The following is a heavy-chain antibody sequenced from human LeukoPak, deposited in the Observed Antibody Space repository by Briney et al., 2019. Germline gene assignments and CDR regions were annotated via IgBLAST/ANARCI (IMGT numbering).Heavy chain of an antibody. CDR3: ARGRLWGDY. V-gene: IGHV4-34*01. CDR2: INHSGST. CDR1: GGSFSGYY. Sequence: SETLSLTCAVYGGSFSGYYWSWIRQPPGKGLEWIGEINHSGSTNYNPSLKSRVAISVDTSKNQFSLKLSSVTAADTAVYYCARGRLWGDYWGQGTLVTVSS. J-gene: IGHJ4*02. D-gene: IGHD5-18*01.